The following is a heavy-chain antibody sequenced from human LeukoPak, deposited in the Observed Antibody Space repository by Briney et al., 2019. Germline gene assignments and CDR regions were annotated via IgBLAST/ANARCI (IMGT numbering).Heavy chain of an antibody. V-gene: IGHV4-30-4*08. J-gene: IGHJ5*02. Sequence: SQTLSLTCTVSGGSISSGDYYWSWIRQPPGKGLEWIGYIYYSGSTYYNPSLKSRVTISVDTSKNQFSLKLSSVTAADTAVYYCARQSAVSHVLLWFGESWGQGTLVTVSS. CDR2: IYYSGST. D-gene: IGHD3-10*01. CDR3: ARQSAVSHVLLWFGES. CDR1: GGSISSGDYY.